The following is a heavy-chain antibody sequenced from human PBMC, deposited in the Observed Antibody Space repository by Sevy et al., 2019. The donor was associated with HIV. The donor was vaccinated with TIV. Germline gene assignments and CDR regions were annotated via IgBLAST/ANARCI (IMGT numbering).Heavy chain of an antibody. CDR2: IYYSGST. CDR1: GGSISSSSYY. J-gene: IGHJ4*02. V-gene: IGHV4-39*01. Sequence: SETLSLTCTVSGGSISSSSYYWGWIRQPPGKGLEWIGSIYYSGSTYYNPSLKSRFTISVDTSKNQFSLKLSSVTAADTAVYYCARHAMDTAMVSRSDYWGQGTLVTVSS. D-gene: IGHD5-18*01. CDR3: ARHAMDTAMVSRSDY.